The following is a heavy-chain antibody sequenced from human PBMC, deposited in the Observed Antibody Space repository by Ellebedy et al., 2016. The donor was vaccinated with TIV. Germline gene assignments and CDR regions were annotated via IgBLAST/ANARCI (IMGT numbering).Heavy chain of an antibody. CDR1: GYTFTNYY. V-gene: IGHV1-46*01. D-gene: IGHD5/OR15-5a*01. CDR2: IHPSGGST. CDR3: TRDLTNIVSGDY. Sequence: AASVKVSCKASGYTFTNYYMNWVRQAPGQGLEWMGIIHPSGGSTTYAQKFQGRVTMTRDTSTSTVYMELRSLTSEDTAVYYCTRDLTNIVSGDYWGQGTLVTVSS. J-gene: IGHJ4*02.